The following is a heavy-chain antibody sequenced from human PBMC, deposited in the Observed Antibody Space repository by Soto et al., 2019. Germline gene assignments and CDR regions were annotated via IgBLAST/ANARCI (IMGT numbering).Heavy chain of an antibody. CDR2: IYYSGST. D-gene: IGHD2-2*02. Sequence: SETLSLTCTVSGGSISSGGYYWSWIRQHPGKGLEWIGYIYYSGSTYYNPSLKSRVTISVDTSKNQFSLKLSSVTAADTAVYYCARLTKYCSSTSCYNRYYYYYYYMDVWGKGTTVTVSS. J-gene: IGHJ6*03. CDR1: GGSISSGGYY. CDR3: ARLTKYCSSTSCYNRYYYYYYYMDV. V-gene: IGHV4-31*03.